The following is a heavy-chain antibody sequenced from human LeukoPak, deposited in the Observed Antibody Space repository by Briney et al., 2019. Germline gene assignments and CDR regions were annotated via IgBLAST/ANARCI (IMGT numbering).Heavy chain of an antibody. J-gene: IGHJ4*02. Sequence: GGSLRLSCAASGFTFSSYGMHWVRQAPGKGLEWVAVISYDGSNKYYADSVKGRFTISRDNSKNTLYLQMNSLRAEDTAVYYCARGFRNYDILTGYFDYWGQGTLVTVSS. CDR1: GFTFSSYG. D-gene: IGHD3-9*01. CDR2: ISYDGSNK. CDR3: ARGFRNYDILTGYFDY. V-gene: IGHV3-30*03.